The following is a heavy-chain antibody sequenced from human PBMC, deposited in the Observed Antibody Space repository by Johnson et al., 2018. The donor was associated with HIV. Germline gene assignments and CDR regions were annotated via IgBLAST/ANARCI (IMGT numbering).Heavy chain of an antibody. CDR1: GFTFSNAW. D-gene: IGHD2-8*02. CDR2: INRDGSDK. V-gene: IGHV3-7*01. J-gene: IGHJ3*02. CDR3: GRESTGAGTAFDI. Sequence: VQLVESGGGVVQPGRSLRLSCAASGFTFSNAWMSWVRQRQAPGKGLEWVANINRDGSDKYYVDSVKGRFTISRDNAQDSLYLQMNSLRVDDTAVYYCGRESTGAGTAFDIWGQGTMVTVSS.